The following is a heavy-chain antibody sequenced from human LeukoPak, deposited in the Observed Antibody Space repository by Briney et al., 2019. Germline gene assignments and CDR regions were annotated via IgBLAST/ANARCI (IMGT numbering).Heavy chain of an antibody. J-gene: IGHJ4*02. CDR3: ASGDFDY. CDR1: GFTFSSYS. D-gene: IGHD3-10*01. V-gene: IGHV3-21*01. CDR2: ISSSSSYI. Sequence: GGSLRLSCAASGFTFSSYSMTWVRQAPGKGLEWVSSISSSSSYITYADSLKGRFTISRDNAKNALYLQMNSLRGEDTAVCYCASGDFDYWGQGTLVTVSS.